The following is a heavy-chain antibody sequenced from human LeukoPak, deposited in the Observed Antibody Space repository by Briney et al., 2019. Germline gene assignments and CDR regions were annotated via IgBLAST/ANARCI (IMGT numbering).Heavy chain of an antibody. V-gene: IGHV3-21*04. J-gene: IGHJ6*03. CDR3: ARDGEATYYDFWSGYSYYYYYMDV. CDR1: GFIFSSYS. D-gene: IGHD3-3*01. Sequence: GGSLRLSCAASGFIFSSYSMNWVRQAPGKGLEWVSSISSSSSYIYYADSVKGRFTISRDNAKNSLYLQMNSLRAEDTAVYYCARDGEATYYDFWSGYSYYYYYMDVWGKGTTVTVSS. CDR2: ISSSSSYI.